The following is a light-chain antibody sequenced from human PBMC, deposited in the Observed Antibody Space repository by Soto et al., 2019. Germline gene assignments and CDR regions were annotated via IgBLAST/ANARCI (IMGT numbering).Light chain of an antibody. Sequence: EIVLTQSPGTLSLSPVERATLSCRASESVRSSSLAWYQQKPGQAPRPLIYGASSRATGIPDRFSGSGSGMDFTLTISSLATEDFAVYYCQQSRDSQWTFGQGTKVDI. V-gene: IGKV3-20*01. J-gene: IGKJ1*01. CDR2: GAS. CDR1: ESVRSSS. CDR3: QQSRDSQWT.